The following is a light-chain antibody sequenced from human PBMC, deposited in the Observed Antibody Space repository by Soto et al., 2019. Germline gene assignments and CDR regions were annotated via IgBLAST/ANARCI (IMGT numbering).Light chain of an antibody. CDR1: QSISSY. Sequence: DIQMTQSPSSLSASVGDRVTITCRAGQSISSYLNWYQQKPGKAPKLLIYAASSLQSGVPSRFSGGGSGTDFTLTISSLRPEDFATYYCQQTYTTPRTFGQGTKLEI. CDR2: AAS. J-gene: IGKJ2*01. V-gene: IGKV1-39*01. CDR3: QQTYTTPRT.